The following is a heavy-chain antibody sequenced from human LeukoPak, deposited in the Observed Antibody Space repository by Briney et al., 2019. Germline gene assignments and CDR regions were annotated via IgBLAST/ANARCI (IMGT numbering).Heavy chain of an antibody. J-gene: IGHJ4*02. Sequence: GGSLRLSCAASGFTFSNYVMSWVRQAPGKGLEWVLSISGSGGNTYYADSVKGRFTISRDNSKNTLYLQMNSLRAEDTAVYYCAKVPITVTRNFDYWGQGTLVTVSS. V-gene: IGHV3-23*01. CDR3: AKVPITVTRNFDY. CDR2: ISGSGGNT. D-gene: IGHD4-17*01. CDR1: GFTFSNYV.